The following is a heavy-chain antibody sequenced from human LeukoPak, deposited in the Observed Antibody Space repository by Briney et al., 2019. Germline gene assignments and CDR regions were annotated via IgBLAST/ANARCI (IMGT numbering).Heavy chain of an antibody. V-gene: IGHV5-51*01. J-gene: IGHJ5*02. CDR3: ARQEYCSGGSCYTWFDP. D-gene: IGHD2-15*01. CDR1: GYSINNYW. Sequence: GESLKISCKGSGYSINNYWIGWVRQMPGKGLEWMGIIYPADSDIRYSPSFQGQVTISADRSISTAYLQWSSLKASDTAMYYCARQEYCSGGSCYTWFDPWDQGTLVTVSS. CDR2: IYPADSDI.